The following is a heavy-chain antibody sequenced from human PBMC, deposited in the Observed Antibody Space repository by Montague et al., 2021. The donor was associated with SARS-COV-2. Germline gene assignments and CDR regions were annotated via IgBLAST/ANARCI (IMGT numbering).Heavy chain of an antibody. CDR2: MYDSGST. Sequence: TLSLTCTVSGGSISNGGYYCSWIRQHPGKGLEWIGYMYDSGSTYYNPSLTSRVTMSLDTSKNQFSLKLSSVTAADTAVYYCARVSGYGSGSSFNWFDSWGQGLVVTVSS. J-gene: IGHJ5*01. D-gene: IGHD3-10*01. CDR3: ARVSGYGSGSSFNWFDS. CDR1: GGSISNGGYY. V-gene: IGHV4-31*03.